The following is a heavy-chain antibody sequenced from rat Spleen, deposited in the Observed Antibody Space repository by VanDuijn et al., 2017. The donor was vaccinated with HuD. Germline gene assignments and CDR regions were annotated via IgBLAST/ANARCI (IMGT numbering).Heavy chain of an antibody. CDR1: GFTFSNYG. CDR3: ATPDILRVYLPYWFAY. D-gene: IGHD1-9*01. Sequence: EVQLVESGGGLVQPGRSLKLSCAASGFTFSNYGMHWIRQAPTKGLEWVASISPSGGSTYYRDSVTGRFTISRDNAKSTLYLQMDSLRSEDTATYYCATPDILRVYLPYWFAYWGQGTLVTVSS. CDR2: ISPSGGST. V-gene: IGHV5-19*01. J-gene: IGHJ3*01.